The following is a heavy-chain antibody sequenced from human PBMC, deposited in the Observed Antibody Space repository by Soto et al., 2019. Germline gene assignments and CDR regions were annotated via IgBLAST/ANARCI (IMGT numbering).Heavy chain of an antibody. D-gene: IGHD4-4*01. V-gene: IGHV3-9*01. Sequence: EVQLVESGGGLVQPGGSLRLSCAASGFTFDDYAMHWVRQVPGKGLEWVSGISWNSGSIGYADSVKGRFAISRDNAKNSIRQQMNRLRGEDTAFYYCVKDESINTYSAHVRHWGHRTLVT. CDR1: GFTFDDYA. CDR3: VKDESINTYSAHVRH. CDR2: ISWNSGSI. J-gene: IGHJ1*01.